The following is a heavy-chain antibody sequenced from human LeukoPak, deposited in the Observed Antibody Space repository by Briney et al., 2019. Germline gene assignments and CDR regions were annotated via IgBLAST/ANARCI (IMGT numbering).Heavy chain of an antibody. J-gene: IGHJ6*03. CDR2: IKQDGSEK. CDR1: GFTFSSYW. D-gene: IGHD6-6*01. V-gene: IGHV3-7*01. CDR3: ARGAQGQLVRLNYTDV. Sequence: GGSLRLSCAASGFTFSSYWMSWVRQAPGKGLEWVANIKQDGSEKYYVDSVKGRFTISRDNAKNSLYLQMNSLRAEDTAVYYCARGAQGQLVRLNYTDVWGKGTTVTVSS.